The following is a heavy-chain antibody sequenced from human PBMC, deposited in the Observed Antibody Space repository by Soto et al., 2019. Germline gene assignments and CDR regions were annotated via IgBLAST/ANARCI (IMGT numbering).Heavy chain of an antibody. J-gene: IGHJ3*02. CDR2: ISSSSSYT. Sequence: PVGSLRLSSAASGFTFSDYYMSWIRQAPGKGLEWVSYISSSSSYTNYADSVKGRFTISRDNAKNSLYLQMNSLRAEDTAVYYCAREITMIVVVEEAFDIWGQGTMVTVSS. D-gene: IGHD3-22*01. CDR3: AREITMIVVVEEAFDI. V-gene: IGHV3-11*06. CDR1: GFTFSDYY.